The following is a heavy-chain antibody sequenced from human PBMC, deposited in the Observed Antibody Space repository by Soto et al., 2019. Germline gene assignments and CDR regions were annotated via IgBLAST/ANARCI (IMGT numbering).Heavy chain of an antibody. J-gene: IGHJ5*02. CDR3: TRDASRDSSARGWFDP. Sequence: LRLSWAASGFTFRSFTMNWVRQAPGKGLEWVSTISSNSAYIYYTDALRGRFTISRDNAKNSLHLQMNSLRAEDTAVYYCTRDASRDSSARGWFDPWGPGTLVTVSS. D-gene: IGHD6-13*01. V-gene: IGHV3-21*01. CDR1: GFTFRSFT. CDR2: ISSNSAYI.